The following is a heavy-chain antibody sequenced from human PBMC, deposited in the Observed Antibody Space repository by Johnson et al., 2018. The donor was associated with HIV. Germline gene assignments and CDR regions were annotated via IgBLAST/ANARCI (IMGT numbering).Heavy chain of an antibody. D-gene: IGHD2-21*02. Sequence: VQLVESGGGLVQPGGSLRLSCAASGFTVRSSYMSWVRQAQGKGLEHVSVIYSDGTTYYADFVKGRFTISRDSSKDTLYLQMNSLRAEDTAVYYCTRGGGAYCGSDCLRTFDVWGQGTVLTVS. CDR2: IYSDGTT. J-gene: IGHJ3*01. CDR1: GFTVRSSY. CDR3: TRGGGAYCGSDCLRTFDV. V-gene: IGHV3-66*01.